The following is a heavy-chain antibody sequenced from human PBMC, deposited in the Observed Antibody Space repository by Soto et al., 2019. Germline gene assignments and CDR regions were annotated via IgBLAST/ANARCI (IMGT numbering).Heavy chain of an antibody. V-gene: IGHV3-66*01. D-gene: IGHD2-15*01. CDR3: ARADVLCDGSRCSGVPLDV. CDR1: GFTVSSKY. CDR2: IQSGGPT. Sequence: EVHLVESGGGLVQPGGSLRLSCAASGFTVSSKYMSWVRQAPGKGLEWVSLIQSGGPTYYADSVTGRFTISRDTSENTGHIQMDTLRDDDTAVYYCARADVLCDGSRCSGVPLDVWGKGTTFTVSS. J-gene: IGHJ6*04.